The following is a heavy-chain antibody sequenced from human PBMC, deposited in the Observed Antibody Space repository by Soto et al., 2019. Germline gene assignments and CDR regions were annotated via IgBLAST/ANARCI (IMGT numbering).Heavy chain of an antibody. V-gene: IGHV3-21*01. Sequence: AGGSLRLSCAASGFTFSSYSMNWVRQAPGKGLEWVSSISSSSSYIYYADSVKGRFTISRDNAKNSLYLQMNSLRAEDTAVYYCARKWDDSSGSPLDYWGQGTLVTVSS. D-gene: IGHD3-22*01. CDR1: GFTFSSYS. J-gene: IGHJ4*02. CDR3: ARKWDDSSGSPLDY. CDR2: ISSSSSYI.